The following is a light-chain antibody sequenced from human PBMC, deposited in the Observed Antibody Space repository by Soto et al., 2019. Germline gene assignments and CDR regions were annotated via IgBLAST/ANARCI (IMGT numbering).Light chain of an antibody. J-gene: IGKJ4*01. CDR1: QGISYR. CDR2: DAS. Sequence: DIQMTQSPSSLSASVGDRVTYTCQASQGISYRLSWYQQKPGKAPNLLICDASNLETGVPSRFSGIASGTSFTLTISGPPPEDIATYSCQQYYDLPLTFGGGTRVEIK. CDR3: QQYYDLPLT. V-gene: IGKV1-33*01.